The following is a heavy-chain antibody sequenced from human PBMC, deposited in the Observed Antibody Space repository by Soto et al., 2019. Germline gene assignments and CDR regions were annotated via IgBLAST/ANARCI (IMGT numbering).Heavy chain of an antibody. J-gene: IGHJ5*02. D-gene: IGHD2-2*01. Sequence: PSETLSLTCTVSGGSISSSSYYWGLIRQPPGKGLEWIGSIYYSGSTYYNPSLKSRVTISVDTSKNQFSLKLSSVTAADTAVYYCARLNIVVVPAARVGNWFDPWGQGTLVTVSS. CDR1: GGSISSSSYY. CDR3: ARLNIVVVPAARVGNWFDP. CDR2: IYYSGST. V-gene: IGHV4-39*01.